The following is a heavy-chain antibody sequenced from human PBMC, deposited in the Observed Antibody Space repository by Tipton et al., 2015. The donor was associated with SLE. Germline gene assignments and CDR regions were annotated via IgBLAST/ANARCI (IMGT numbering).Heavy chain of an antibody. V-gene: IGHV3-23*01. CDR1: GFTFSSYA. Sequence: SLRLSCAASGFTFSSYAMSWVRQPPGKGLEWVSVISGSTGYTHFADSVRGRFTISRDNSKNTLFLQMNSLRAEDTAVYYCAKGRPEGYSSSWDVYFQHWGQGTLVTVSS. CDR3: AKGRPEGYSSSWDVYFQH. CDR2: ISGSTGYT. D-gene: IGHD6-13*01. J-gene: IGHJ1*01.